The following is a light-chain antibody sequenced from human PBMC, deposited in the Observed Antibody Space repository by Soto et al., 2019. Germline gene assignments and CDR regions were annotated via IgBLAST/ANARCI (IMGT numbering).Light chain of an antibody. CDR2: GAS. V-gene: IGKV3-15*01. Sequence: EIVMTQSPATLSVSPGERATLSCRASQSVSINVAWYQEKPGQAPRLLIYGASTRATGIPAKFSGSGSGTDFTLTISSLQSEDFAVYYCLQYNNWPSFGQGTKVDIK. J-gene: IGKJ1*01. CDR1: QSVSIN. CDR3: LQYNNWPS.